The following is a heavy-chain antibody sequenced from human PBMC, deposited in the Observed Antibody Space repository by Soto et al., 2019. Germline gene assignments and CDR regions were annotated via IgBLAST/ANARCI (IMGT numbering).Heavy chain of an antibody. CDR1: GGSFNSNS. CDR3: ATDATVMVGADSAFDI. Sequence: QVQLVQSGGDVKKPGSSVRVSCKASGGSFNSNSFSWVRQAPGQGLEWVGTIIPTFNTSTYAERSKGRVTNTAAASTPIAYTDLSTHSSENSAVYYCATDATVMVGADSAFDIWGQGTMVTVSS. CDR2: IIPTFNTS. D-gene: IGHD4-17*01. V-gene: IGHV1-69*18. J-gene: IGHJ3*02.